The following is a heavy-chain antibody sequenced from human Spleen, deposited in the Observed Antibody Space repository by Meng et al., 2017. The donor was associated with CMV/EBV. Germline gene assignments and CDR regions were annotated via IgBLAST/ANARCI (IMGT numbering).Heavy chain of an antibody. CDR3: ARTDAVSYSGSSRDY. V-gene: IGHV4-34*01. J-gene: IGHJ4*02. CDR2: INHSGST. CDR1: GGSFSGYY. D-gene: IGHD1-26*01. Sequence: VYGGSFSGYYWSWIRQPPGKGLEWIGEINHSGSTNYNPSLKSRVTISLDTSKNQFSLKLSSVTAADTAVYYCARTDAVSYSGSSRDYWGQGTLVTVS.